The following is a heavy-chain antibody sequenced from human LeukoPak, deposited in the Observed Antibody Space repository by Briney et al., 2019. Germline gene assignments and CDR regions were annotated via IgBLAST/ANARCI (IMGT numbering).Heavy chain of an antibody. CDR1: GYTLTELS. Sequence: ASVKVSCKVSGYTLTELSMHWVRRAPGKGLEWMGGFDPEDGETIYAQKFQGRVTMTEDTSTDTAYMELSSLRSEDTAVYYCATGDYGDYSGAFDIWGQGTMVTVSS. D-gene: IGHD4-17*01. J-gene: IGHJ3*02. CDR2: FDPEDGET. V-gene: IGHV1-24*01. CDR3: ATGDYGDYSGAFDI.